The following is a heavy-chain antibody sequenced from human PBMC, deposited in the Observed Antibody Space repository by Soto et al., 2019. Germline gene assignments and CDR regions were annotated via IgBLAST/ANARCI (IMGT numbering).Heavy chain of an antibody. Sequence: VHLVESGGGVVQPGRSLRLSCAASGFTFSNFGMHWVRQAPGKGLEWVAVMSYDGSNEYYGDSVKGRFTISRDSSKNTLFLQMNSLRAEDTAVYYCAKGRHGSSCSAGDYWGQGTLVTVSS. CDR3: AKGRHGSSCSAGDY. CDR1: GFTFSNFG. CDR2: MSYDGSNE. V-gene: IGHV3-30*18. D-gene: IGHD6-6*01. J-gene: IGHJ4*02.